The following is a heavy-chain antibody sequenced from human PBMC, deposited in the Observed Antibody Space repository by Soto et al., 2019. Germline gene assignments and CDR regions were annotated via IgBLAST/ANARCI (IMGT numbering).Heavy chain of an antibody. D-gene: IGHD4-4*01. CDR3: ARAFYSNSPYFDF. CDR1: GGTFSSYD. J-gene: IGHJ4*02. Sequence: SVKVSCKASGGTFSSYDISWVRQAPGQGLEWMGGIIPIFGTANYAQKFQGRVTITADESTSTAYMELSSLRSEDTAVYYCARAFYSNSPYFDFWGQGTLVTVSS. V-gene: IGHV1-69*13. CDR2: IIPIFGTA.